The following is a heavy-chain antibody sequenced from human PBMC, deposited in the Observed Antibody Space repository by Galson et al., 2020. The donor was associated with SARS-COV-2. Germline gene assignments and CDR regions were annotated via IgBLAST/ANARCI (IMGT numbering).Heavy chain of an antibody. V-gene: IGHV5-51*01. CDR3: AKCGGNWFDP. CDR1: GYNFTNYL. D-gene: IGHD6-25*01. Sequence: GESLKISCEASGYNFTNYLIAWVRQMPGKGLEWMGIIYPDDSDTRYSPSFRGQVTMSADKSTNTAYLQWRSLKASDSAMYYCAKCGGNWFDPWGQGTLVTVSS. J-gene: IGHJ5*02. CDR2: IYPDDSDT.